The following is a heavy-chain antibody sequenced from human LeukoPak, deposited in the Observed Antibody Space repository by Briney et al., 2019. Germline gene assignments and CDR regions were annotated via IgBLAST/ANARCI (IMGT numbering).Heavy chain of an antibody. Sequence: SETLSLTCTVSGGSISSYYWSWIRQPPGKGLEWIGYIYYSGSTNYNPSLKSRVTISVDTSKNQFSLKLSSVTAADTAVYYCARHEGPGIAVAGTHRGAFDIWAKGQWSPSLQ. D-gene: IGHD6-19*01. V-gene: IGHV4-59*08. CDR2: IYYSGST. CDR3: ARHEGPGIAVAGTHRGAFDI. J-gene: IGHJ3*02. CDR1: GGSISSYY.